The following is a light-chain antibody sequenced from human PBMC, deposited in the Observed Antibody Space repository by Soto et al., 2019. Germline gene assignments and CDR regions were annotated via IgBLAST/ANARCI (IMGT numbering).Light chain of an antibody. CDR1: QSVTSK. J-gene: IGKJ5*01. CDR2: GAS. CDR3: QHYGGSPIT. Sequence: VLTQSPGTLSLSQGDRATLSCGASQSVTSKLAWYQQKPCQSPMLLISGASNRATGIPDRCSGSGSGTDLTLTLSRLEPDAFALYFCQHYGGSPITFGLGTRLEIK. V-gene: IGKV3-20*01.